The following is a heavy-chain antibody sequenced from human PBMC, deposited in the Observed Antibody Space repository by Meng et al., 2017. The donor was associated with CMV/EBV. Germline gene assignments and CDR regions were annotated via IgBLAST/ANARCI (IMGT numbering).Heavy chain of an antibody. J-gene: IGHJ4*02. V-gene: IGHV3-66*02. CDR3: ARARKYYYDTPGDFDY. CDR1: GFPVSSNY. CDR2: IYSGGST. D-gene: IGHD3-22*01. Sequence: GGSLRLSCAASGFPVSSNYMSWVRQAPGKGLEWVSVIYSGGSTYYADSVKGRFTISRDNSKNTLYLQMNSLRAEDTAVYYCARARKYYYDTPGDFDYWGQGTLVTVSS.